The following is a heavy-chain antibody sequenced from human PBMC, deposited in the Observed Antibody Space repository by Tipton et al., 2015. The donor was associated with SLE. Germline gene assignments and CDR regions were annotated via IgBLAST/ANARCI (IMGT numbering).Heavy chain of an antibody. V-gene: IGHV4-39*07. J-gene: IGHJ1*01. Sequence: TLSLTCTVSGGSISSISYYWGWIRQPPGKGLEWIGSIYHSGSTNYNPSLKSRVTISVDTSKNQFSLKLGSVTAADTAVYYCARYGTYDGSRYFQHWGQGTLVTVSS. CDR2: IYHSGST. CDR1: GGSISSISYY. CDR3: ARYGTYDGSRYFQH. D-gene: IGHD1-26*01.